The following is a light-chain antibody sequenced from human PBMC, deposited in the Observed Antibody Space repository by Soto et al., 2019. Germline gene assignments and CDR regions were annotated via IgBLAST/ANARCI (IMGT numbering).Light chain of an antibody. CDR3: QQYKDWSPLT. V-gene: IGKV3-15*01. CDR1: QNVSTR. J-gene: IGKJ3*01. CDR2: GAS. Sequence: ETVMTQPPATLSVSPGERATLSCRASQNVSTRLAWYQQNPGQGPRLLVYGASTRATGIPPRFSGSGSGTEFTLTISSLQSEDCAVYYCQQYKDWSPLTFGPGTRVDIK.